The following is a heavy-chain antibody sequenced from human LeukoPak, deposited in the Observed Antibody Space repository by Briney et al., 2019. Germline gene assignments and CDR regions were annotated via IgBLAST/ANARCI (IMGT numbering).Heavy chain of an antibody. CDR2: ISYDGNNK. CDR3: ASAYGGTDSYFDY. J-gene: IGHJ4*02. V-gene: IGHV3-30-3*01. D-gene: IGHD3-16*01. Sequence: PGGSLRLSCAASGFTFSNYAIHWVRQAPGKGLEWVAVISYDGNNKYYADSVKGRFTISRDNSKNTLYLQMNSLRAEDTAVYYCASAYGGTDSYFDYWGQGTLVTVSS. CDR1: GFTFSNYA.